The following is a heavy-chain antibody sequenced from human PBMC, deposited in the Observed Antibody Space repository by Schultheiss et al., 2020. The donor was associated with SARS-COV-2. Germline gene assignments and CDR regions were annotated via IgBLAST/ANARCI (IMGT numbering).Heavy chain of an antibody. V-gene: IGHV4-30-2*01. CDR1: GGSISSGGYS. Sequence: SETLSLTCAVSGGSISSGGYSWSWIRQPPGKGLEWIGYIYHSGSTYYNPSLKSRVTISVDTSKNQFSLKLSSVTAADTAVYYCARRPSSYLQAFDIWGQGTMVTVSS. D-gene: IGHD2-15*01. J-gene: IGHJ3*02. CDR2: IYHSGST. CDR3: ARRPSSYLQAFDI.